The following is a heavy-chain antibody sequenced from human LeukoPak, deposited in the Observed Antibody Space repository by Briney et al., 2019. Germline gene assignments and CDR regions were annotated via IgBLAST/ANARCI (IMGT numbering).Heavy chain of an antibody. Sequence: SETLSLTCTVSGGSISSYYWSWIRQPSGEGLEWIGYIYYSGSTNYNPSLKSRVTISVDTSKNQFSLKLSSVTAADTAVYYCARMNPMVRGVTFDYWGQGTLVTVSS. J-gene: IGHJ4*02. CDR1: GGSISSYY. CDR2: IYYSGST. CDR3: ARMNPMVRGVTFDY. D-gene: IGHD3-10*01. V-gene: IGHV4-59*08.